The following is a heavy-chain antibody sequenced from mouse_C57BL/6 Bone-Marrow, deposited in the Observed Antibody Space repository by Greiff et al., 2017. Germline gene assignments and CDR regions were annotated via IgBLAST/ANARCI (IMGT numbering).Heavy chain of an antibody. CDR1: GFTFSSYT. J-gene: IGHJ1*03. CDR2: ISGGGGNT. V-gene: IGHV5-9*01. D-gene: IGHD2-4*01. CDR3: AVYDYGDFDV. Sequence: EVMLVESGGGLVKPGGSLKLSCAASGFTFSSYTMSWVRQTPEKRLEWVATISGGGGNTYSPDSGKGRFTISRDNAKNTQYLKMSSLGSEDTALYYCAVYDYGDFDVWGTGTTVTVSS.